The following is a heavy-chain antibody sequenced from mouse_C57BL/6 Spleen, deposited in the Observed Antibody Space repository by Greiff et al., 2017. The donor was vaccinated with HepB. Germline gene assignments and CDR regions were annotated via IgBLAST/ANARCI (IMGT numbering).Heavy chain of an antibody. D-gene: IGHD1-1*01. CDR2: IDPSDSYT. CDR1: GYTFTSYW. J-gene: IGHJ4*01. Sequence: QVQLQQPGAELVRPGTSVKLSCKASGYTFTSYWMHWVKQRPGQGLEWIGVIDPSDSYTNYNQKFKGKATLTVDTSSSTAYMQLSSLTSEDSAVYYCARRVSYGSSYDAMDYWGQGTSVTVSS. V-gene: IGHV1-59*01. CDR3: ARRVSYGSSYDAMDY.